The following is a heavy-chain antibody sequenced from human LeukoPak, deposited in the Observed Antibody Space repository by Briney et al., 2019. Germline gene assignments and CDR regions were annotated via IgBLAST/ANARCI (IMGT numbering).Heavy chain of an antibody. CDR1: GGSISSGSYY. J-gene: IGHJ2*01. CDR2: IYTNSGNT. Sequence: PSETLSLTCTVSGGSISSGSYYWSWIRQPAGKGLEWIGRIYTNSGNTNYNPSLKSRVTISVDTSKNQFSLKLSSVTAADTAVYYCVRVHLLPPDCYFDLWGRGTLVTVSS. CDR3: VRVHLLPPDCYFDL. V-gene: IGHV4-61*02.